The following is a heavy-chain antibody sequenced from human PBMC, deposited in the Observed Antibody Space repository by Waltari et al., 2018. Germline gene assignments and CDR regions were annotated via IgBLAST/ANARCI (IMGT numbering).Heavy chain of an antibody. V-gene: IGHV1-69*14. CDR3: ASWNDYGDYVGY. D-gene: IGHD4-17*01. CDR2: IIPIFCTA. J-gene: IGHJ4*02. CDR1: GGTFGSYA. Sequence: QVQLVQSGAEVKKPGSSVKVSCKASGGTFGSYAISWVRQAPGQGLEWMGGIIPIFCTANYAQKFQGRVTITADKSTSTAYMELSSLRSEDTAVYYCASWNDYGDYVGYWGQGTLVTVSS.